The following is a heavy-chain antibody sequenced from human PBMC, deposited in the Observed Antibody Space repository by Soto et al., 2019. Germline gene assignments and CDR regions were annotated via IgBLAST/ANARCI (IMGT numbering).Heavy chain of an antibody. CDR1: RFTFGDYA. V-gene: IGHV3-15*01. D-gene: IGHD1-1*01. J-gene: IGHJ4*02. CDR3: TTDPHSTGTKY. CDR2: IKRKTDGGTT. Sequence: VCCLRLSCTLYRFTFGDYAMTWVRKAPGAGLEWVGRIKRKTDGGTTDYAAPVKGRFTISRDASKTTLYLQMNSLKTEDTAVYYCTTDPHSTGTKYWGQGTLVTVSS.